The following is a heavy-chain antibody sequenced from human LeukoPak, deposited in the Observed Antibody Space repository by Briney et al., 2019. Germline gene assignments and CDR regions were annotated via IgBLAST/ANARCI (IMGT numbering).Heavy chain of an antibody. CDR3: ARSITMVRGVIITGGYYFDY. J-gene: IGHJ4*02. CDR2: INWNGGST. V-gene: IGHV3-20*04. D-gene: IGHD3-10*01. Sequence: GGSLRLSCAASGFTFSSYSMNWVRQAPGKGLEWVSGINWNGGSTGYADSVKGRFTISRDNAKNSLYLQMNSLRAEDTALYYCARSITMVRGVIITGGYYFDYWGQGTLVTVSS. CDR1: GFTFSSYS.